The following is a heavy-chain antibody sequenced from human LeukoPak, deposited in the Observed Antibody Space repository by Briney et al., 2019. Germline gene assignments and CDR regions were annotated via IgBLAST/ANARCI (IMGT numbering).Heavy chain of an antibody. D-gene: IGHD2-15*01. CDR2: ISSSSSYI. Sequence: GGSLRLSCAASGFTVSSNYMSWVRQAPGKGLEWVSSISSSSSYIYYADSVKGRFTISRDNAKNSLYLQMNSLRAEDTAVYYCARDYDGGSSDYWGQGTLVTVSS. V-gene: IGHV3-21*01. J-gene: IGHJ4*02. CDR1: GFTVSSNY. CDR3: ARDYDGGSSDY.